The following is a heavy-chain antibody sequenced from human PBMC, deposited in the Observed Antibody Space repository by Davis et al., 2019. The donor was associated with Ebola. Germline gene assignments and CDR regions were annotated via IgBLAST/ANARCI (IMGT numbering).Heavy chain of an antibody. CDR3: ARGVTYYYDSSGYYMAPKFDY. J-gene: IGHJ4*02. CDR2: MYHSDST. CDR1: GFPISNGYY. D-gene: IGHD3-22*01. Sequence: MPSETLSLTCTVSGFPISNGYYWAWIRQPPGKGLEWIGSMYHSDSTYYNPSPKSRLIMSSDTSKNQFSLKLSSVTAADTAVYYCARGVTYYYDSSGYYMAPKFDYWGQGTLVTVSS. V-gene: IGHV4-38-2*02.